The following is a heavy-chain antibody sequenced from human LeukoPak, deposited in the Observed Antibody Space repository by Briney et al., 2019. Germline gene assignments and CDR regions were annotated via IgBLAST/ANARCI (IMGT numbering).Heavy chain of an antibody. Sequence: PSETLSLTCTISGSSIRSTYWNWIRQPAGRELEWLGRIYTTGHTKYNPSLKSRVTMSVDTSKNQFSLKLSSVTAADTAVYYCASFSSGDGLPKRYWYFDLWGRGTLVTVSS. D-gene: IGHD5-24*01. V-gene: IGHV4-4*07. CDR2: IYTTGHT. CDR1: GSSIRSTY. J-gene: IGHJ2*01. CDR3: ASFSSGDGLPKRYWYFDL.